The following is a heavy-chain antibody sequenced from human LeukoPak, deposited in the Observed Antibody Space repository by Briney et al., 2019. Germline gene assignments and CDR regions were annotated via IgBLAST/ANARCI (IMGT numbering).Heavy chain of an antibody. V-gene: IGHV3-23*03. D-gene: IGHD1-26*01. J-gene: IGHJ4*02. Sequence: PGGSLRLSCAGAGFTFSAYGMKWVRQAPGKGLEWVSVIYSGGSTYYADSVKGRFTISRDTSKNMLFLEMNSLRAEDTAVYYCAKAGVGGTKYFFDFWGQGTLVTVSS. CDR2: IYSGGST. CDR3: AKAGVGGTKYFFDF. CDR1: GFTFSAYG.